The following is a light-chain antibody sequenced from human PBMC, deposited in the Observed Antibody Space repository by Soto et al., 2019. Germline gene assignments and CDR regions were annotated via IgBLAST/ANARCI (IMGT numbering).Light chain of an antibody. CDR2: DAS. V-gene: IGKV3-20*01. J-gene: IGKJ4*01. CDR1: QTVRNNY. Sequence: EFVLTQSPGTLSLSPGERATLSCRASQTVRNNYLAWYQQKPDQAPRLLIYDASSRATGIPDRFSGGGSGTDFTLTISRLEPEDFAVYHCQQFSSYPLTFGGGTKVEIK. CDR3: QQFSSYPLT.